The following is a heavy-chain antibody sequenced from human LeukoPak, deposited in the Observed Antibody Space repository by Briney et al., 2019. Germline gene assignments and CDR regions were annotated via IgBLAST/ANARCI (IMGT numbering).Heavy chain of an antibody. Sequence: ESGPTLVKPTQTLTLTCTFSGFSLSSSEMGVGWIRQPPGKALEWLALIYWDDDKRYSPSLKSRLTITRDTSKNQVVLTMTNMDPVDTATYYCALRPGLTKYDAGGAFHIWGQGTMVTVSS. D-gene: IGHD1-1*01. CDR2: IYWDDDK. CDR1: GFSLSSSEMG. J-gene: IGHJ3*02. V-gene: IGHV2-5*02. CDR3: ALRPGLTKYDAGGAFHI.